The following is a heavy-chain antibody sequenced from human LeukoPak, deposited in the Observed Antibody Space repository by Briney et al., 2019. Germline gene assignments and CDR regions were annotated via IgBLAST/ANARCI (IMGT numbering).Heavy chain of an antibody. CDR1: GGSISSGGYY. V-gene: IGHV4-31*03. D-gene: IGHD4-11*01. Sequence: PSQTLSLTCTVSGGSISSGGYYWSWIRQHPGKGLEWIGYIYYSGSTYYNPSLKSRVTISVDASKNQFSLKLSSVTAADTAVYYCARERNGKAFDYWGQGTLVTVSS. J-gene: IGHJ4*02. CDR2: IYYSGST. CDR3: ARERNGKAFDY.